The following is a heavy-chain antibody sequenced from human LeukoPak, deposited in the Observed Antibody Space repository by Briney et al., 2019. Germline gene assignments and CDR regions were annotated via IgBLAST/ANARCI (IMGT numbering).Heavy chain of an antibody. CDR2: IYYGGST. CDR1: GGSISSGGYY. Sequence: PSETLSLTCTVSGGSISSGGYYWNWIRQPPGKGLEWIGSIYYGGSTYYNPSLKSRVTISVDTSMNQFSLKPSFVTTADTAVYYCARALGYCSGGSCTRGYNWFDPWGQGTLVTVPS. CDR3: ARALGYCSGGSCTRGYNWFDP. V-gene: IGHV4-39*01. J-gene: IGHJ5*02. D-gene: IGHD2-15*01.